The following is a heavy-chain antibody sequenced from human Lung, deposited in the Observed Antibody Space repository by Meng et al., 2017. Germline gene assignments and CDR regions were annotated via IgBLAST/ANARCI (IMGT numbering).Heavy chain of an antibody. CDR2: INPKSGDT. J-gene: IGHJ4*02. Sequence: ASVKVSSKASGYTFPVYWLHWVRRAPGQGLEWMGRINPKSGDTHYAQRFQGRVTMTGDTSISTAYMELSGLRSDDTAMYYCARDEDISAAGKLFGDYWGQGTLVTVSS. CDR1: GYTFPVYW. D-gene: IGHD6-13*01. CDR3: ARDEDISAAGKLFGDY. V-gene: IGHV1-2*06.